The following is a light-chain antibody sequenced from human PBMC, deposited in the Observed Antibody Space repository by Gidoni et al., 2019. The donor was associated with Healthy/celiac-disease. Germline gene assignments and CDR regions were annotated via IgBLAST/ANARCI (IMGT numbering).Light chain of an antibody. V-gene: IGLV3-1*01. CDR1: KLGDKY. CDR2: QDS. CDR3: QAWDSSTVV. J-gene: IGLJ2*01. Sequence: SYELTQARAVAVSPGQTASITCSGGKLGDKYACWYQQKPGQSPVLVIYQDSKRPSGIPERFSGSNSGNTATLTISGTQAMDEADYYGQAWDSSTVVFGGGTKLTGL.